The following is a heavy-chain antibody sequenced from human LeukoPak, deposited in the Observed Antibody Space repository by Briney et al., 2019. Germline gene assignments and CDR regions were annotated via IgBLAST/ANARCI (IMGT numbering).Heavy chain of an antibody. D-gene: IGHD3-10*02. CDR3: AELGITMIGGV. J-gene: IGHJ6*04. Sequence: DPGGSLRLSCAASGFIFSRYEMNWVRQAPGKGLEWVSYISSSGSTIYYADSVKGRFTISRDNAKNSLYLQMNSLRAEDTAVYYCAELGITMIGGVWGKGTTVTISS. V-gene: IGHV3-48*03. CDR2: ISSSGSTI. CDR1: GFIFSRYE.